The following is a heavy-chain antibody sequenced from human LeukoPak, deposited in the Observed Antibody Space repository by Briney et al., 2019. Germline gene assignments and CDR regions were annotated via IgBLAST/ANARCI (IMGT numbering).Heavy chain of an antibody. V-gene: IGHV1-8*01. Sequence: ASVKVSCKASGYTFTSYDINWVRQATGQGREWMGWMNPNSGNTGYAQKFQGRVTMTRNTSISTAYMELSSLRSEDTAVYYCARARRITMVRGVITDYYFDYWGQGTLVTVSS. D-gene: IGHD3-10*01. CDR2: MNPNSGNT. J-gene: IGHJ4*02. CDR3: ARARRITMVRGVITDYYFDY. CDR1: GYTFTSYD.